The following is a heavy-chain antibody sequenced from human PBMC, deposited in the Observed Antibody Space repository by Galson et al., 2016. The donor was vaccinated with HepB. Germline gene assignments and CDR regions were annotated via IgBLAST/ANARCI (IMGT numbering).Heavy chain of an antibody. Sequence: SLRLSCAASGFTFSNYAMSWVRQAPGKGLEWVSVISSYTGTTDYADSVKGRFTISRDNSKNTLYLQMNSLRAEDTAVYYCAKDHAFLGLYFYGMDVWGQGTTVTVSS. CDR1: GFTFSNYA. D-gene: IGHD3-9*01. V-gene: IGHV3-23*01. J-gene: IGHJ6*02. CDR3: AKDHAFLGLYFYGMDV. CDR2: ISSYTGTT.